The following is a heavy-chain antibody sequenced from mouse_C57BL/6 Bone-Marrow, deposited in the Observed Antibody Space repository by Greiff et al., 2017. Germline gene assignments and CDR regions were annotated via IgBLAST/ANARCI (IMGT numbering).Heavy chain of an antibody. Sequence: QVQLQQPGAELVKPGASVKVSCKASGYTFTSYWMHWVKQRPGQGLEWIGRIHPSDSDTNYNQKFKGKATLTVDKSSSTSYMQLSSLTSDDSAVYYCAIHYYGSSLFDYWGQGTTLTVSS. V-gene: IGHV1-74*01. D-gene: IGHD1-1*01. CDR2: IHPSDSDT. CDR3: AIHYYGSSLFDY. CDR1: GYTFTSYW. J-gene: IGHJ2*01.